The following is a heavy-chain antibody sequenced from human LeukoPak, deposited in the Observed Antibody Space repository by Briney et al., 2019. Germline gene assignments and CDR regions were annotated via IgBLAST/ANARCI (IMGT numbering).Heavy chain of an antibody. CDR3: ARGGIQLWRTFDY. Sequence: GGSLRLSCAASGFTFSSYEMNWVRQAPGKGLEWVSYISSSGSTIYYADSVKGRFTISRDNAKNSLYLQMNSLRAEDTGVYYCARGGIQLWRTFDYWGEGALVTVSS. V-gene: IGHV3-48*03. CDR2: ISSSGSTI. CDR1: GFTFSSYE. D-gene: IGHD5-18*01. J-gene: IGHJ4*02.